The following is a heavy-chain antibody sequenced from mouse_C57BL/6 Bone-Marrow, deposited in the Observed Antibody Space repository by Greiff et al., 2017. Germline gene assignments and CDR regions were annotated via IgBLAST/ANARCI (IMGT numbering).Heavy chain of an antibody. V-gene: IGHV1-50*01. CDR2: IDPSDSYT. J-gene: IGHJ4*01. D-gene: IGHD2-4*01. CDR1: GYTFTSYW. Sequence: QVQLQQPGAELVKPGASVKLSCKASGYTFTSYWMQWVKQRPGQGLEWIGEIDPSDSYTNYNQKFKGKATLTVDTSTSPAYMQLSSLTSEDSAVYYCASNDYDDAMDYWGQGTSVTVSS. CDR3: ASNDYDDAMDY.